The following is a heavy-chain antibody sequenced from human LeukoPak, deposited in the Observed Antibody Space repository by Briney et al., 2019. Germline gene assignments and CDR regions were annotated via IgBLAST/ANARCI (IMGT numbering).Heavy chain of an antibody. D-gene: IGHD4-17*01. V-gene: IGHV1-46*01. CDR3: ARTYGDYPNYYFDY. CDR2: ISPSGGST. Sequence: VTVSFXASGGTFSSYAISWVRQAPGQGLEWMGIISPSGGSTSYAQKFQGRVTMTRDTSTSTVYMELRSLRSEDTAVYYCARTYGDYPNYYFDYWGQGTLVTVSS. J-gene: IGHJ4*02. CDR1: GGTFSSYA.